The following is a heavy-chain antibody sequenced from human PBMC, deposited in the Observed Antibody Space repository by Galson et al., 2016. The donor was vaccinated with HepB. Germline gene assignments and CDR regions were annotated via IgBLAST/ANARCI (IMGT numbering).Heavy chain of an antibody. CDR3: ATLVVVLGRGYADY. Sequence: SLRLSCAASGITFSIYTFNWVRQAPGKGLEWVSSIDSSGNYIYYADSVKGRFTISRDNANNSLFLQMNSLRADDTAVYYCATLVVVLGRGYADYWGQGTLVIASS. V-gene: IGHV3-21*01. J-gene: IGHJ4*02. CDR2: IDSSGNYI. CDR1: GITFSIYT. D-gene: IGHD2-15*01.